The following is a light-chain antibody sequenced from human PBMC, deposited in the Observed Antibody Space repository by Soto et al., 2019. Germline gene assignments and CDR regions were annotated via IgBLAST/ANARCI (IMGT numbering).Light chain of an antibody. CDR1: QSISSY. V-gene: IGKV1-39*01. Sequence: DIQMTQSPSSLSASVVDRVTITCRASQSISSYLNWYQQKPGKAPKLLIYAASSLQTGVPSRFSGSGSGTDVTLTISSLQPEDFATYYCQQSYSTPRTVGPGTKVDI. CDR2: AAS. J-gene: IGKJ3*01. CDR3: QQSYSTPRT.